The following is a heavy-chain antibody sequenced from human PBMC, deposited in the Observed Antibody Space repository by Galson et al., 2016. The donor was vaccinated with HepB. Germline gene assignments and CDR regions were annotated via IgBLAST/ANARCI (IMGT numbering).Heavy chain of an antibody. CDR1: GFSFSFYA. CDR2: ISNDGTNK. V-gene: IGHV3-30-3*01. Sequence: SLRLSCAASGFSFSFYAMHWVRQAPGKGLEWVAVISNDGTNKHFADSVRGRFTISRDNSKNRVHLQMQSLRTEDTAVYFCARDRYGKAAAGTKDYWGQGTLVTVSS. D-gene: IGHD6-13*01. J-gene: IGHJ4*02. CDR3: ARDRYGKAAAGTKDY.